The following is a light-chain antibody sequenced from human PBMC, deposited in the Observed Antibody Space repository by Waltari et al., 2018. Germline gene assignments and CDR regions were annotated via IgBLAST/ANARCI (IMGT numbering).Light chain of an antibody. CDR3: CSFASTSTLNWV. CDR2: EGT. Sequence: QSALTQPASVSGSPGQSVTIPCTETSDDVGNYNLCSWYQQHPGKVPQLMIYEGTKRPSGVSNRFSGSKSGNTASLTISGLQAEDEADYYCCSFASTSTLNWVFGGGTKLTVL. CDR1: SDDVGNYNL. V-gene: IGLV2-23*01. J-gene: IGLJ3*02.